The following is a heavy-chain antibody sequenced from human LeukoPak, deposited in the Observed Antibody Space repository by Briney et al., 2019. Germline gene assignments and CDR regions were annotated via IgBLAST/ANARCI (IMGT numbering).Heavy chain of an antibody. V-gene: IGHV3-33*01. CDR1: GFTFSSYG. Sequence: GGSLRLSCAASGFTFSSYGMRWVRQAPGKGLEWVAVIWYDGSNKYYADSVKGRFTISRDNSKNTLYLQMNSLRAEDTAVYYCARVCSTSSYGMDVWGQGTTVTVSS. J-gene: IGHJ6*02. D-gene: IGHD2-2*01. CDR3: ARVCSTSSYGMDV. CDR2: IWYDGSNK.